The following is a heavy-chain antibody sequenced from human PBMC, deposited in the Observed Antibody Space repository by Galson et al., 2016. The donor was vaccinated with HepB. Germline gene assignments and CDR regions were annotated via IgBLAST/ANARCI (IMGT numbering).Heavy chain of an antibody. CDR1: GFSFSSYA. J-gene: IGHJ6*02. Sequence: SLRLSCAASGFSFSSYAMHWVRQAPGKGLEWVALISYAGSTKYYADALKGRFTISRNNSNNTSYLQMNSLRAEDTAIYYCGRDLVYGSGSLRYGMDVWGQGTTVTVSS. V-gene: IGHV3-30*04. CDR2: ISYAGSTK. CDR3: GRDLVYGSGSLRYGMDV. D-gene: IGHD3-10*01.